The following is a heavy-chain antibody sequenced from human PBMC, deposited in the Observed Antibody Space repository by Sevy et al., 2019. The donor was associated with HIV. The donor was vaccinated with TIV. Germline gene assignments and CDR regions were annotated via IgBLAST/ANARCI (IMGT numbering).Heavy chain of an antibody. V-gene: IGHV3-30-3*01. Sequence: GGSLRLSCAASGFTFSSYAMHWVRQAPGKGLEWVAVITYDGSNKYYADAVKGRFTISRDNSKNMLHLQMNSMRAEDTVVYYCARESLDGGIESFDYWGQGTLVTVSS. D-gene: IGHD4-17*01. CDR1: GFTFSSYA. CDR2: ITYDGSNK. CDR3: ARESLDGGIESFDY. J-gene: IGHJ4*02.